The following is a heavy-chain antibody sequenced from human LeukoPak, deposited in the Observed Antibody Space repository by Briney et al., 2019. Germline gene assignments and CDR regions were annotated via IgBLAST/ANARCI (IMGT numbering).Heavy chain of an antibody. V-gene: IGHV1-69*02. Sequence: GASVKVSCKASGGTFSSYTISWVRQAPGQGLEWMGRIIPILGIANYAQKFQGRVTITADKSTSTAYMELSSLRSEDTAVYYCARVPPEYQTTVVTDYWGQGTLVTVSS. D-gene: IGHD4-23*01. CDR1: GGTFSSYT. CDR3: ARVPPEYQTTVVTDY. J-gene: IGHJ4*02. CDR2: IIPILGIA.